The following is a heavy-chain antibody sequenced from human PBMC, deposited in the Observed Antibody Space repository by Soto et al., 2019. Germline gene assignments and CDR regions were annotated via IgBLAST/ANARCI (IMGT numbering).Heavy chain of an antibody. V-gene: IGHV1-8*01. J-gene: IGHJ4*02. CDR1: GYTFTSYD. D-gene: IGHD6-19*01. CDR2: MNPNSGNT. Sequence: QVQLVQSGAEVKKPGASVKVSCKASGYTFTSYDINWVRQATGQGLEWMGWMNPNSGNTGYAHKFQGRVTMTRNTSISTAYMELSSLRSDGTAVYYCARSVEWLASFDYWGQGTLVTVSS. CDR3: ARSVEWLASFDY.